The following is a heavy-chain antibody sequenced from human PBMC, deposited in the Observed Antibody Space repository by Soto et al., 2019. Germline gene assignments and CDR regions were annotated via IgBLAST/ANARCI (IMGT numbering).Heavy chain of an antibody. CDR2: IYYSGST. J-gene: IGHJ4*02. CDR1: GGSISSYY. CDR3: ARIYSNSYFDY. Sequence: PSETLSLTCTVSGGSISSYYWSWIRQPPGKGLEWIGYIYYSGSTNYNPSLKSRVTISVDTSKNQFSLKLSSVTAADTAVYYCARIYSNSYFDYWGQGTLVTVSS. D-gene: IGHD4-4*01. V-gene: IGHV4-59*01.